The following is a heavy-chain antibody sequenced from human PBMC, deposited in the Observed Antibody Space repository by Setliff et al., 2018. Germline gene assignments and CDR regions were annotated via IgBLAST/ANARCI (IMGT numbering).Heavy chain of an antibody. CDR1: GFTFSTYR. CDR2: IWDDGVKK. Sequence: QPGGSLRLSCAASGFTFSTYRMHWVRQAPGKGLEWVAVIWDDGVKKYHADSVKGRFTISRDNFKNTLYLQMNSLRPEDTAVYYCARTCSGSGCYAGLESWGQGTLVTVSS. V-gene: IGHV3-33*08. CDR3: ARTCSGSGCYAGLES. D-gene: IGHD2-15*01. J-gene: IGHJ4*02.